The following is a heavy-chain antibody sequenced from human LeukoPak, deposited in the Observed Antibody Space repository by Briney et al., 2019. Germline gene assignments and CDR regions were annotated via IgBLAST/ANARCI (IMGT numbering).Heavy chain of an antibody. J-gene: IGHJ5*02. Sequence: SVKVSFKASGGTFSSYAISWVRQAPGQGVEWMGRIIPILGIANYAQKFQGRVTITADKSTSTAYMELSSLRSEDTAVYYCARVTEVSPRSTARFDPWGQGTLVTVSS. CDR2: IIPILGIA. CDR1: GGTFSSYA. D-gene: IGHD1-26*01. V-gene: IGHV1-69*04. CDR3: ARVTEVSPRSTARFDP.